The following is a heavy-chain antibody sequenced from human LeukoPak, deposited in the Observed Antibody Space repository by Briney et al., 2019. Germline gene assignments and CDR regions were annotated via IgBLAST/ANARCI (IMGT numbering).Heavy chain of an antibody. J-gene: IGHJ6*02. CDR1: GYTFTSYY. D-gene: IGHD6-6*01. V-gene: IGHV1-8*01. CDR2: MNPNSGNT. CDR3: ARSSSSNYYYGMDV. Sequence: AASVKVSCMASGYTFTSYYINWVRQATGQGLEWMGWMNPNSGNTGYAQKFQGRVTMTRNTSISTAYMELSSLRSEDTAVYYCARSSSSNYYYGMDVWGQGATVTVSS.